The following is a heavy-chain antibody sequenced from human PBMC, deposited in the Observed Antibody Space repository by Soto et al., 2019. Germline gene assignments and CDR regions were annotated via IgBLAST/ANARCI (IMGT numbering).Heavy chain of an antibody. CDR3: ATVFDV. CDR2: IDTDGGGT. Sequence: EVQLVESGGGLVQPGGSLRVSCAASGFTFRSHRIHWVRQAPGKGLEWVSRIDTDGGGTTYAASVKGRFTISTDNAENTVYLQMTGLRVADTAVYYCATVFDVWGQGTLVTVSS. V-gene: IGHV3-74*03. CDR1: GFTFRSHR. J-gene: IGHJ4*02.